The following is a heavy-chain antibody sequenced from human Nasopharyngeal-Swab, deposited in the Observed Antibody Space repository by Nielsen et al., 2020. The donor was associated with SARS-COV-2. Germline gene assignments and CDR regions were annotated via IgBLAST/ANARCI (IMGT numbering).Heavy chain of an antibody. D-gene: IGHD1-7*01. J-gene: IGHJ4*02. CDR3: ARAGITYYDY. CDR2: IYYSGST. V-gene: IGHV4-61*01. CDR1: GGSVSSGSYY. Sequence: SETLSLTCTVSGGSVSSGSYYWSWIRQPPGKGLEWIGYIYYSGSTNYNPSLKSRVTISVDRSKNQFSLKLSSVTAADTAVYYCARAGITYYDYWGQGTLVTVSS.